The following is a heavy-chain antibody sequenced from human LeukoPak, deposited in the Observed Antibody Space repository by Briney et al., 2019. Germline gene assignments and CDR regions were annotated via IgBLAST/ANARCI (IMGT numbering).Heavy chain of an antibody. Sequence: GRSLRLSCAASGFTFDDYAMHWVRQAPGKGLEWVSGISWNSGSIGYADSVKGRFTISRDSAKNSLYLQMNSLRAEDMALCYCAKSSGYYFYYFDYWGQGTLSPSPQ. D-gene: IGHD3-22*01. CDR1: GFTFDDYA. CDR3: AKSSGYYFYYFDY. V-gene: IGHV3-9*03. CDR2: ISWNSGSI. J-gene: IGHJ4*02.